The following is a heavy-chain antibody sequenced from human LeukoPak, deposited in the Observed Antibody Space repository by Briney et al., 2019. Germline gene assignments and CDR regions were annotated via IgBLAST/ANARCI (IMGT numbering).Heavy chain of an antibody. CDR1: GYTFTSYD. V-gene: IGHV1-8*03. Sequence: ASVKVPCKASGYTFTSYDINWVQQATGQGLEWMGWMNPNSGNTGYAQKFQGRVTITRNTSISTAYMELSSLRSEDTAVYYCATVGSIYSSSRGNWFDPWGQGTLVTVSS. CDR2: MNPNSGNT. CDR3: ATVGSIYSSSRGNWFDP. D-gene: IGHD6-13*01. J-gene: IGHJ5*02.